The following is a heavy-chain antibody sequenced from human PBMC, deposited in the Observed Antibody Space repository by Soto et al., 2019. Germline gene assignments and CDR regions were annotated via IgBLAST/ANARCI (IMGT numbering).Heavy chain of an antibody. CDR1: GGSMSSSNW. CDR2: AHQSGRT. V-gene: IGHV4-4*02. D-gene: IGHD4-17*01. CDR3: ARSEATVLDS. Sequence: QVQLQESGPGLVKPSGTLSLTCTVSGGSMSSSNWWNWVRQTPGKGLEWIGEAHQSGRTNYNPSLKSRVTISVDKSKNRFSLNLSSVTAADTAVYYCARSEATVLDSWGQVTLVTVSS. J-gene: IGHJ4*02.